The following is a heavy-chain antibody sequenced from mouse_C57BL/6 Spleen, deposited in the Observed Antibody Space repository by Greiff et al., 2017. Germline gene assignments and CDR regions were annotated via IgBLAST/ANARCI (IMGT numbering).Heavy chain of an antibody. V-gene: IGHV5-6*02. J-gene: IGHJ3*01. CDR1: GFTFSSYG. CDR3: ARPEGGSSYPAWLAY. CDR2: ISSGGSYT. Sequence: EVKLVESGGDLVKPGGSLKLSCAASGFTFSSYGMSWVRQTPDKRLEWVGTISSGGSYTYYPDSVKGRFTISRDNAKNTLYLQMSSLKSEDTAMYYCARPEGGSSYPAWLAYWGQGTLVTVSA. D-gene: IGHD1-1*01.